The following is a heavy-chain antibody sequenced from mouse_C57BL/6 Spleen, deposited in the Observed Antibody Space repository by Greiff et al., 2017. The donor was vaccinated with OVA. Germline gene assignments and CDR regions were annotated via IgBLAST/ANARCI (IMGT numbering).Heavy chain of an antibody. CDR1: GFTFSSYG. Sequence: EVQGVESGGDLVKPGGSLKLSCAASGFTFSSYGMSWVRQTPDKRLEWVATISSGGSYTYYPDSVKGRFTISRDNAKNTLYLQMSSLKSEDTAMYYCARRFGNFSGFFDYWGQGTTLTVSS. V-gene: IGHV5-6*01. CDR2: ISSGGSYT. D-gene: IGHD2-1*01. J-gene: IGHJ2*01. CDR3: ARRFGNFSGFFDY.